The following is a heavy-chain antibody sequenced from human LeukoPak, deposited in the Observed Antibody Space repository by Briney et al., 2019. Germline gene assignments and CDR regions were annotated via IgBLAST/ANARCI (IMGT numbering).Heavy chain of an antibody. CDR3: ARRKGEHGDAFDI. CDR2: IYPGDSDT. D-gene: IGHD1/OR15-1a*01. Sequence: GESLKISCKGSGYSFTSYWIGWVRQMPGKGLEWMGIIYPGDSDTRYSPSFQGQVTISADKSISTAYLQWSSLRASDTAVYYCARRKGEHGDAFDIWGQGTMVTVSS. V-gene: IGHV5-51*01. CDR1: GYSFTSYW. J-gene: IGHJ3*02.